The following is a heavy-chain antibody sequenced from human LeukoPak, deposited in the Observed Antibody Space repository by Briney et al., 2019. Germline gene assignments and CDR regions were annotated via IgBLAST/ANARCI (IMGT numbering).Heavy chain of an antibody. V-gene: IGHV4-59*11. CDR1: GGSISSHY. CDR2: IHYSGST. CDR3: ARGSVTYKGVVPAASDAFDI. D-gene: IGHD2-2*01. J-gene: IGHJ3*02. Sequence: SETLSLTCTVSGGSISSHYWSWIRQPPGKGLEWIGYIHYSGSTNYNPSLKSRVTISVDTSKNQFSLKMSSVTAADTAVYYCARGSVTYKGVVPAASDAFDIWGQGTMVIVSA.